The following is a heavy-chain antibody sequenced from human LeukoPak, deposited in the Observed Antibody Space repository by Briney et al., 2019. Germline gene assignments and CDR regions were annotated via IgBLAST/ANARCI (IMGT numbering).Heavy chain of an antibody. D-gene: IGHD3-22*01. CDR3: ARARYYYDSSGYYYRYFQH. Sequence: ASVKVSCKASGYTFTSYYMHWVRQAPGQGLEWMGIINPSGGSTSYAQKFQGRVTITADESTSTAYMELSSLRSEDTAVYYCARARYYYDSSGYYYRYFQHWGQGTLVTVSS. J-gene: IGHJ1*01. CDR1: GYTFTSYY. CDR2: INPSGGST. V-gene: IGHV1-46*01.